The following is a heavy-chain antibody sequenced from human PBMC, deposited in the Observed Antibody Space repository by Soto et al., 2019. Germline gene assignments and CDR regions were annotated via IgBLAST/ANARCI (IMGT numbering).Heavy chain of an antibody. J-gene: IGHJ3*02. CDR1: GFTFSNYP. CDR3: AKDEYYYDSKAFDI. D-gene: IGHD3-22*01. CDR2: ITGSGGTT. V-gene: IGHV3-23*01. Sequence: GGSLRLSCAASGFTFSNYPMSWVRQAPGKGLEWVSGITGSGGTTYYADSVKGRFTISRDNSKNTLYLQMNSLRAEDTAVYYCAKDEYYYDSKAFDIWGQGTMVTVSS.